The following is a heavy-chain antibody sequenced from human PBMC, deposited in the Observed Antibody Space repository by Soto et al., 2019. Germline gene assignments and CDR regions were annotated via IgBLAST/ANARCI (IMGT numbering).Heavy chain of an antibody. CDR3: ARDFSGSVNWFDP. CDR2: IYYSGST. Sequence: QVQLQESGPGLVKPSQTLSLTCTVSGGSISSGGYYWSWIRQHPGKGLEWIGYIYYSGSTYYNPSSKSRVTISVDTSKNQFSLKLSSVTAADTAVYYCARDFSGSVNWFDPWGQGTLVTVSS. D-gene: IGHD3-10*01. V-gene: IGHV4-31*03. J-gene: IGHJ5*02. CDR1: GGSISSGGYY.